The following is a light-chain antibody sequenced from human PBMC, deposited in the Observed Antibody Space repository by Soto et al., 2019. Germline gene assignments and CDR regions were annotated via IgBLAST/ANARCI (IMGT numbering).Light chain of an antibody. CDR2: EVS. J-gene: IGLJ3*02. V-gene: IGLV2-14*01. CDR3: SSYTSSSTPNWV. CDR1: SSDVGGYNY. Sequence: QSALTQPASVSGSPGQSITISCTGNSSDVGGYNYVSWYQQHPGKAPKLMIYEVSNRPSGVSNRFSGSKSGNTASLTISGLQAEDEADYYCSSYTSSSTPNWVFGGGTKLTVL.